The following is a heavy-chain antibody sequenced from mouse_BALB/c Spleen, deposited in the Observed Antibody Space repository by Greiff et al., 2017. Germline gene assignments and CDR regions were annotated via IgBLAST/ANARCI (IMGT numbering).Heavy chain of an antibody. J-gene: IGHJ3*01. CDR3: TRCGQLWLLAWFAY. V-gene: IGHV1-5*01. Sequence: EVMLVESGTVLARPGASVKMSCKASGYSFTSYWMHWVKQRPGQGLEWIGAIYPGNSDTSYNQKFKGKAKLTAVTSASTAYMELSSLTNEDSAVYYCTRCGQLWLLAWFAYWGQGTLVTVSA. CDR2: IYPGNSDT. D-gene: IGHD3-1*01. CDR1: GYSFTSYW.